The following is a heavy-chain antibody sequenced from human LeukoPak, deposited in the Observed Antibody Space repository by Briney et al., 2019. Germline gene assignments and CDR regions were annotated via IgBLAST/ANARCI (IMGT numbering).Heavy chain of an antibody. CDR2: IILIFGTA. CDR3: ASMGRGLLLWFGGDYYFDY. CDR1: GGTFSSYA. J-gene: IGHJ4*02. D-gene: IGHD3-10*01. V-gene: IGHV1-69*01. Sequence: SVKVSCKASGGTFSSYAISWVRQAPGQGLEWMGGIILIFGTANYAQKFQGRVTITADESTSTAYMELSSLRSEDTAVYYCASMGRGLLLWFGGDYYFDYWGQGTLVTVSS.